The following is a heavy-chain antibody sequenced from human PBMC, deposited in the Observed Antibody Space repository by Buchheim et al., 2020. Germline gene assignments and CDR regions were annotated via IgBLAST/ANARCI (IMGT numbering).Heavy chain of an antibody. V-gene: IGHV4-39*07. J-gene: IGHJ4*02. CDR2: IYHSGST. Sequence: QLRLQESGPRLVKPSETLSLTCSVSGVSFISSTYYWAWVRQPPGKGLEWVGTIYHSGSTNYNPSLKSRVTISVDKSKNQFSLKLSSVTAADTAVYYCARVSCSDGSCYLFWDSRSNYFDYWGQGTL. CDR3: ARVSCSDGSCYLFWDSRSNYFDY. D-gene: IGHD2-15*01. CDR1: GVSFISSTYY.